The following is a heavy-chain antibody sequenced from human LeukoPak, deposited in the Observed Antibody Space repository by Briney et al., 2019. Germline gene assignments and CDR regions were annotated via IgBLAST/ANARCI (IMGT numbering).Heavy chain of an antibody. J-gene: IGHJ4*02. Sequence: SETVSLTCAVYGGSFSGYYWSWIRQPPGKGLEWIGEINHSGSTNYNPSLKSRVTISVDTSKNQFSLKLSSVTAADTAVYYCARKGGSRDYWGQGTLVTVSS. CDR1: GGSFSGYY. CDR2: INHSGST. V-gene: IGHV4-34*01. D-gene: IGHD3-16*01. CDR3: ARKGGSRDY.